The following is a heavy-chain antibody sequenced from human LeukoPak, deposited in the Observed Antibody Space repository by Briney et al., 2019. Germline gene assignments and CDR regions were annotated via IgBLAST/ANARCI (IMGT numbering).Heavy chain of an antibody. CDR2: IIPIFGTA. CDR1: GVTFSSYA. D-gene: IGHD6-13*01. J-gene: IGHJ5*02. Sequence: GASVKVSCKASGVTFSSYAISWVRQAPGQGLEWMGRIIPIFGTANYAQKFQGRVTITTDESTSTAYMELSSLSSEDTAVYYCARDLGQHNWFDPWGQGTLVTVSS. CDR3: ARDLGQHNWFDP. V-gene: IGHV1-69*05.